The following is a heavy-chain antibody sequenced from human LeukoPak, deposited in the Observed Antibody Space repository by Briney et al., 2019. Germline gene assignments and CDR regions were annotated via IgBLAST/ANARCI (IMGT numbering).Heavy chain of an antibody. CDR2: INHSGST. Sequence: KPSETLSLXCAVYGGSFSGYYWSWIRRPPGKGLEWIGEINHSGSTNYNPSLKSRVTISVDTSKNQFSLKLSSVTAADTAVYYCARVYYYYMDVWGKGTTVTVSS. V-gene: IGHV4-34*01. CDR1: GGSFSGYY. J-gene: IGHJ6*03. CDR3: ARVYYYYMDV.